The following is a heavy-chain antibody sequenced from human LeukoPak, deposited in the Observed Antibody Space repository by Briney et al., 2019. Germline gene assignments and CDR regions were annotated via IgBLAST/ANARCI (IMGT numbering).Heavy chain of an antibody. CDR2: IWYDGSNK. Sequence: GRSLRLSCAASGFTFSSYGMHWVRQAPGKGLEWVAVIWYDGSNKYYADSVKGRFTISRDNSKNTLYLQMNSLRAEDTAVYYRARDQIYYDSSGYLDYWGQGTLVTVSS. D-gene: IGHD3-22*01. CDR1: GFTFSSYG. V-gene: IGHV3-33*01. CDR3: ARDQIYYDSSGYLDY. J-gene: IGHJ4*02.